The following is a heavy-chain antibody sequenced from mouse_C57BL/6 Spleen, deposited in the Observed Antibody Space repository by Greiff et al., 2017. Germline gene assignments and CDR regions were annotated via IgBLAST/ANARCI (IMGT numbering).Heavy chain of an antibody. CDR3: ARSYGSPWYFDV. J-gene: IGHJ1*03. Sequence: QVQLQQSGAELVRPGTSVKVSCKASGYAFTNYLIEWVKQRPGQGLEWIGVINPGSGGTNYNEKFKGKATLTADKSSSTAYMQLSSLTSEDSAVYFCARSYGSPWYFDVWGTGTTVTVSS. D-gene: IGHD1-1*01. CDR2: INPGSGGT. V-gene: IGHV1-54*01. CDR1: GYAFTNYL.